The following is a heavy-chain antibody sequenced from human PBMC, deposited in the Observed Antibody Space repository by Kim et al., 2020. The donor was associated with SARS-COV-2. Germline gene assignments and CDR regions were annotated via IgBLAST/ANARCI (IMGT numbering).Heavy chain of an antibody. V-gene: IGHV3-48*02. CDR2: ISSSSSTI. J-gene: IGHJ4*02. Sequence: GGSLRLSCAASGFTFSSYSMNWVRQAPGKGLEWVSYISSSSSTIYYADSVKGRFTISRDNAKNSLYLQMNSLRDEDTAVYYCARGEYYYDSSGYSGWGTYWGQGTLVTVSS. D-gene: IGHD3-22*01. CDR3: ARGEYYYDSSGYSGWGTY. CDR1: GFTFSSYS.